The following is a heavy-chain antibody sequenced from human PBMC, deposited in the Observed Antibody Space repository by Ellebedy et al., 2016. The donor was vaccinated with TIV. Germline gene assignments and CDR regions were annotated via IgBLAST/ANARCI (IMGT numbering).Heavy chain of an antibody. Sequence: GGSLRLXCAASGFTFSTYSMNWVRQAPGKGLEWVSYISSSSSTIYYADSVKGRFTISRDNAKNSLYLQMNSLRAEDTAVYYCARAPRGTVTTWIDYWGQGTLVTVSS. D-gene: IGHD4-17*01. CDR2: ISSSSSTI. CDR3: ARAPRGTVTTWIDY. CDR1: GFTFSTYS. V-gene: IGHV3-48*01. J-gene: IGHJ4*02.